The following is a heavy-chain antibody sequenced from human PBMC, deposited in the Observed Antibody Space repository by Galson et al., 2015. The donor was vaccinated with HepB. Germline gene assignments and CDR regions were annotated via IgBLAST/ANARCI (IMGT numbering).Heavy chain of an antibody. J-gene: IGHJ4*02. CDR1: GGSISSGGYY. CDR3: ARELMVGRGSGYDYYFDY. V-gene: IGHV4-31*03. Sequence: TLSLTCTVSGGSISSGGYYWSWIRQHPGKGLEWIGYIYYSGSTYYNPSLKSRVTISVDTSKNQFSLKLSSVTAADTAVYYCARELMVGRGSGYDYYFDYWGQGTLVTVSS. CDR2: IYYSGST. D-gene: IGHD5-12*01.